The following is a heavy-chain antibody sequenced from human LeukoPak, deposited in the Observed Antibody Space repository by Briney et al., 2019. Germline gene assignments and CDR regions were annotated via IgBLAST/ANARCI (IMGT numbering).Heavy chain of an antibody. D-gene: IGHD2-2*01. CDR1: GFTFSSYG. V-gene: IGHV3-30*18. CDR3: AKDLGPATSPNY. J-gene: IGHJ4*02. Sequence: GRSLRLSCAASGFTFSSYGMHWVRQAPGKGLEWVAVISYNGSNKYYADSVKGRFTISRDNSKNTLYLQMNSLRAEDTAVYYCAKDLGPATSPNYWGQGTLVTVSS. CDR2: ISYNGSNK.